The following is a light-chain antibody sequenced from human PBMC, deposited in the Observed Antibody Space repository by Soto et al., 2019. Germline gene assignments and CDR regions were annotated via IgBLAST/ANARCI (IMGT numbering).Light chain of an antibody. V-gene: IGLV1-40*01. CDR3: QSYDSSLSGYV. CDR2: GIS. CDR1: SSNIGAVYD. Sequence: QSALTQPPSVSGAPGQSVTISCTWISSNIGAVYDVHWYQQLPGTAPKLLIYGISNRPSGVPDRFSGSKSGTSASLAITGLQAEDEADYYCQSYDSSLSGYVFGTGTKVTV. J-gene: IGLJ1*01.